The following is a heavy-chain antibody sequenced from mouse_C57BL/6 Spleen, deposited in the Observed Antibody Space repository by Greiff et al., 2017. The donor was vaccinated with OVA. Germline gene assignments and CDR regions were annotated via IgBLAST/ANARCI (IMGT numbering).Heavy chain of an antibody. CDR1: GYTFTSYW. CDR3: VRKGAQWTAMEY. CDR2: IDPSDSET. D-gene: IGHD6-1*01. V-gene: IGHV1-52*01. Sequence: QVQLQQPGAELVRPGSSVKLSCKASGYTFTSYWMHWVKQRPIQGLEWIGNIDPSDSETHYNQKFKDKATLTVDKSSSTAYMQLSSLTSEDSADYYGVRKGAQWTAMEYWGQGTSVTVSS. J-gene: IGHJ4*01.